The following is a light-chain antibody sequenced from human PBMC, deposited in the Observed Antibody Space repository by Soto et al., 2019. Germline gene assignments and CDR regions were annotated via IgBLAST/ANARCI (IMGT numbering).Light chain of an antibody. CDR2: GAS. J-gene: IGKJ5*01. CDR1: QSVRND. V-gene: IGKV3-15*01. CDR3: QQYKNWPPIT. Sequence: VLTKSPADLSWSAWERVTLSWRASQSVRNDLAWYQQKPGQAPRLLIYGASNRGTGIPARFSGSGSGREFTLTISSLQSEDFAIYYCQQYKNWPPITFGQGTRLEIK.